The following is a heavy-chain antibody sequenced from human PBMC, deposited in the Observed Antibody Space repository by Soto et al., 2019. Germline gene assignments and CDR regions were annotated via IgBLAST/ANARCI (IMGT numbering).Heavy chain of an antibody. CDR1: GGTFSSYA. Sequence: SVKVSCKASGGTFSSYAISWVRQAPGQGLEWMGGIIPIFGTANYAQKFQGRVTITADKSTSTAYMELSSLRSEDTAVYYCARRIVSSGYYYYYYGMDVWGQGTTVTVSS. V-gene: IGHV1-69*06. CDR3: ARRIVSSGYYYYYYGMDV. D-gene: IGHD3-22*01. CDR2: IIPIFGTA. J-gene: IGHJ6*02.